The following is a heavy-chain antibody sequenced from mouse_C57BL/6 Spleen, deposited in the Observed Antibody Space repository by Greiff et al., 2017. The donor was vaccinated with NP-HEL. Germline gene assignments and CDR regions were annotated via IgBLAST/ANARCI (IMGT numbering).Heavy chain of an antibody. J-gene: IGHJ3*01. D-gene: IGHD2-1*01. CDR1: GYTFTSYD. CDR2: IYPRDGST. Sequence: VKLMESGPELVKPGASVKLSCKASGYTFTSYDINWVKQRPGQGLEWIGWIYPRDGSTKYNEKFKGKATLTVDTYSSTAYMELHSLTSEDSAVYFWAGRGNYEAAYWGQGTLVTVSA. V-gene: IGHV1-85*01. CDR3: AGRGNYEAAY.